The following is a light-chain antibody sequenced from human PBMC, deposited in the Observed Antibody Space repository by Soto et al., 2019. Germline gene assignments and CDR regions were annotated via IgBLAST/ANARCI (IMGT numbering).Light chain of an antibody. CDR1: QSVSSNL. Sequence: EIVLPQSPGTLSLSPGARAPLSRRARQSVSSNLLAWYQQKPGQAPRLLIYGATNRATGIPDRFSGSGSGTDFTLTIRRLEPEDLAVYFCQRYGSSPLITVGQGTRLEIK. CDR2: GAT. CDR3: QRYGSSPLIT. V-gene: IGKV3-20*01. J-gene: IGKJ5*01.